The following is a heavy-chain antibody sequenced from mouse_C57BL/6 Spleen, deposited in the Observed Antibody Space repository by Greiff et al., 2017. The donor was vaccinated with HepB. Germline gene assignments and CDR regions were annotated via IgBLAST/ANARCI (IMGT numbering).Heavy chain of an antibody. V-gene: IGHV2-2*01. J-gene: IGHJ1*03. Sequence: QVQLQQSGPGLVQPSQSLSITCTVSGFSLTSYGVHWVRQSPGKGLEWLGVIWSGGSTDYNAAFISRLSISKDNSKSQVFFKMNSLQADDTAIYYCARNYYYGSEDWYFDVWGTGTTVTVSS. CDR3: ARNYYYGSEDWYFDV. CDR1: GFSLTSYG. D-gene: IGHD1-1*01. CDR2: IWSGGST.